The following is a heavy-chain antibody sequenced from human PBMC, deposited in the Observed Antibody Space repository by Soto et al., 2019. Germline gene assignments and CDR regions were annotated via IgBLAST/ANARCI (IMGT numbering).Heavy chain of an antibody. J-gene: IGHJ5*01. CDR3: ARLIGNSWLDS. V-gene: IGHV1-3*01. CDR1: GYTFTGYA. Sequence: GASVKVSCKASGYTFTGYAMHWVRQAPGQRLEWMGWINAGNGNTKYSQKFQGRVTITRDTSNKQLSLQLNSVTPDDTAVYYCARLIGNSWLDSWGQGTLVTVSS. CDR2: INAGNGNT. D-gene: IGHD2-8*01.